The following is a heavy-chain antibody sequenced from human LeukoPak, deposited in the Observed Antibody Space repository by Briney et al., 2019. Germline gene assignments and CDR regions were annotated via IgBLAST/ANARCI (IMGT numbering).Heavy chain of an antibody. D-gene: IGHD3-22*01. V-gene: IGHV3-21*01. J-gene: IGHJ4*02. Sequence: KPGGSLRLSCAASGFTFSSYSMNWVRQAPGKGLEWVSSISSSSLYIYYADSVKGRFTISRDNAKNSLYLQMNSLRAEDTAVYYCAREALYYYDSSGYYDYWGQGTLVTVSS. CDR2: ISSSSLYI. CDR3: AREALYYYDSSGYYDY. CDR1: GFTFSSYS.